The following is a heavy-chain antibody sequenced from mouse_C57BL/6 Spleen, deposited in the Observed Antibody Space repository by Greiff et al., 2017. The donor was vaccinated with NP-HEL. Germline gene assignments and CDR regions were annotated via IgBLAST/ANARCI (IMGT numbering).Heavy chain of an antibody. V-gene: IGHV1-85*01. D-gene: IGHD1-1*01. CDR1: GYTFTSYD. CDR2: IYPRDGST. J-gene: IGHJ4*01. Sequence: QVHVKQSGPELVKPGASVKLSCKASGYTFTSYDINWVKQRPGQGLEWIGWIYPRDGSTKYNEKFKGKATLTVDTSSSTAYMELHSLTSEDSAVYFCARWGTTVVASMDYWGQGTSVTVSS. CDR3: ARWGTTVVASMDY.